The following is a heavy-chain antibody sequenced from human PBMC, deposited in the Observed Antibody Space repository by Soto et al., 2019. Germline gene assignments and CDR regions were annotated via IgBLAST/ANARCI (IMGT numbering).Heavy chain of an antibody. Sequence: QVQLVQSGAEVKKPGSSVKVSCKAAGCTFSSYAISWVRQAPGQGLEWMGVIIPICGTADYAQKFQGRVTMTADESTSTAYMELSSLRSEDTAVYYCASVETQRYYYGMDVWGQGTTVTVSS. V-gene: IGHV1-69*12. CDR1: GCTFSSYA. CDR2: IIPICGTA. CDR3: ASVETQRYYYGMDV. J-gene: IGHJ6*02.